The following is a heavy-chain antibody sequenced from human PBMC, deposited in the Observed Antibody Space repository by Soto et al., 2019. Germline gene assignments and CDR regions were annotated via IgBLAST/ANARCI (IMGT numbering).Heavy chain of an antibody. J-gene: IGHJ6*02. CDR1: GGSVSSGSYY. Sequence: SETLSLTCTVSGGSVSSGSYYWSWIRQPPGKGLEWIGYIYYSGSTNYNPSLKSRVTISVDTSKNQFSLKRSSVTAADTAVYYCAGDRITIFGVVSRYYYYGMDVWGQGTTVTVSS. CDR2: IYYSGST. CDR3: AGDRITIFGVVSRYYYYGMDV. V-gene: IGHV4-61*01. D-gene: IGHD3-3*01.